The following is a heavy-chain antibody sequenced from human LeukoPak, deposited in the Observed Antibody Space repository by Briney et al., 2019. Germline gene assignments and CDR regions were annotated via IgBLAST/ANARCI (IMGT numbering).Heavy chain of an antibody. V-gene: IGHV3-21*01. J-gene: IGHJ4*02. Sequence: GGSLRLSCAASGFTFSSYAMSWVRQAPGKGLEWVSSISSSSSYIYYADSVKGRFTISRDNAKNSLYLQMNSLRAEDTAVYYCARDRSWSYDYWGQGTLVTVSS. CDR2: ISSSSSYI. CDR3: ARDRSWSYDY. CDR1: GFTFSSYA. D-gene: IGHD6-13*01.